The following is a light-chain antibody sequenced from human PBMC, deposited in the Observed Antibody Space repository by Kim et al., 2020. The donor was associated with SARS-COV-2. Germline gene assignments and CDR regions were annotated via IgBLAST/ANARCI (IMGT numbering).Light chain of an antibody. Sequence: QTVRSTGQGDSLRNYYASWYQQKPRQAPVVVIYGRNDRPSGIPDRFSGSNSGNTASLTITGAQAEDEANYYCTSRDSSGNHLVFGGGTQLTVL. V-gene: IGLV3-19*01. CDR1: SLRNYY. J-gene: IGLJ3*02. CDR3: TSRDSSGNHLV. CDR2: GRN.